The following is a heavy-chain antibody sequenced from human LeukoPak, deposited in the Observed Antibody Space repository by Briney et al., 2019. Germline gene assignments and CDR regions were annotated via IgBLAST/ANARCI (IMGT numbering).Heavy chain of an antibody. J-gene: IGHJ4*02. Sequence: SETLSLNCTVSRGSIISAGYYWSWIRQPAGKGLEWIGRVYTSGRTNYIPSLKSRVTISLDTSNKQFSLKLSSVTAADTAVYYCARGSNWNSYDYWGQGTLVTVSS. CDR3: ARGSNWNSYDY. D-gene: IGHD1-1*01. CDR1: RGSIISAGYY. V-gene: IGHV4-61*02. CDR2: VYTSGRT.